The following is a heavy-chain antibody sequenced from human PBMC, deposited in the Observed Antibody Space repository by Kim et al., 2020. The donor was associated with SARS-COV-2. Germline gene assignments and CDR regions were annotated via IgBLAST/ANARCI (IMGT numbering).Heavy chain of an antibody. CDR2: T. Sequence: TEYADSVKARFTLSRELSKSAVYLQMKSLRADDTAVYYCARDVVSVNYFDYWGQGVLVTVSS. J-gene: IGHJ4*02. CDR3: ARDVVSVNYFDY. V-gene: IGHV3-53*01.